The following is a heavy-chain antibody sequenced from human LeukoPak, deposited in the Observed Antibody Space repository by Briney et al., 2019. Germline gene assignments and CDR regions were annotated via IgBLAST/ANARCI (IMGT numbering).Heavy chain of an antibody. D-gene: IGHD5-24*01. Sequence: PGGSLRLSCSASGFTFSTYIMHWVRQAPGKGLETVSAITGNGGSTFYADSVKGRFTISRDNSKNTLYLQMSSLRAEDTAMYYCARRDDYSAYDGGGKGTLVTVS. CDR2: ITGNGGST. CDR3: ARRDDYSAYDG. J-gene: IGHJ4*02. CDR1: GFTFSTYI. V-gene: IGHV3-64D*06.